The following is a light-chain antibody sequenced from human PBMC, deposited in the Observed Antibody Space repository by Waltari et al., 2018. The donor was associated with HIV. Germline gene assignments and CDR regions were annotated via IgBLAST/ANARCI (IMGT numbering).Light chain of an antibody. Sequence: IQITQSPSALSASLGKRVTITCRSSQNIENYVNSYQQKPGKAPKLLIYPATTFHSGVPSRFSGSGSATEFTLSVASLEREDAATYFCQQSYSTPPYTFGQGTKVQI. V-gene: IGKV1-39*01. CDR1: QNIENY. CDR2: PAT. CDR3: QQSYSTPPYT. J-gene: IGKJ2*01.